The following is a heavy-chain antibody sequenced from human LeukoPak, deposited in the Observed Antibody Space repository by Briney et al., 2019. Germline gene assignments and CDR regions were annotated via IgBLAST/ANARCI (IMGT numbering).Heavy chain of an antibody. CDR2: ISSSSSYI. J-gene: IGHJ4*02. CDR3: ARDHPRYCTSTSCYTPPDY. D-gene: IGHD2-2*02. V-gene: IGHV3-21*01. CDR1: GFTFSSYS. Sequence: GGSLRLSCAASGFTFSSYSLNWVRQAQGKGLEWVSSISSSSSYIYYADSVKGRFTISRDNAKNSLYLQMNSLRAEDTAVYYCARDHPRYCTSTSCYTPPDYWGQGTLVTVSS.